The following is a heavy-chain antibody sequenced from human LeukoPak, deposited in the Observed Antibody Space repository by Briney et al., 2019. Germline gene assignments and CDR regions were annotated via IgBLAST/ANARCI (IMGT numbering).Heavy chain of an antibody. D-gene: IGHD6-19*01. Sequence: ASVKVSCKASGYTFTSYAMHWVRQAPGQRLEWMGWINAGNGNTKYSQKFQGRVTITRDTSAGTAYMELSSLRSEDTAVYYCARGSIAVAGSTVFDPWGQGTLVTVSS. CDR1: GYTFTSYA. CDR3: ARGSIAVAGSTVFDP. CDR2: INAGNGNT. V-gene: IGHV1-3*01. J-gene: IGHJ5*02.